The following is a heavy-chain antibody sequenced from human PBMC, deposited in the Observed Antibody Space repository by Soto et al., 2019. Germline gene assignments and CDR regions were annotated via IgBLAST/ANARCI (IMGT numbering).Heavy chain of an antibody. CDR1: GGSISSVGYY. D-gene: IGHD3-9*01. J-gene: IGHJ4*02. V-gene: IGHV4-31*03. CDR3: ARGQYDIFPWRFDY. Sequence: SETLSLTCTVSGGSISSVGYYWSWIRQHPGKGLEWIGYIYYSGSTYYNPSPKSRVTISVDTSKNQFSLKLSSVTAADTAVYYCARGQYDIFPWRFDYWGQGTLVTVSS. CDR2: IYYSGST.